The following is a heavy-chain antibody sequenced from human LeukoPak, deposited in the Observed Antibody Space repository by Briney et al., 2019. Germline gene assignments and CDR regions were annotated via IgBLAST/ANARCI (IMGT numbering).Heavy chain of an antibody. CDR2: ISGSGDNT. CDR1: EFTFSNFA. Sequence: GGSLRLSCAASEFTFSNFAMSWVRQAPGKGLEWVSTISGSGDNTYYADSVKGRFTISRDNSKNTLYLQMNSLRAEDTAVYYCGRGHRFCSRGNCNSPVDYWGQGTLVTVSS. V-gene: IGHV3-23*01. CDR3: GRGHRFCSRGNCNSPVDY. D-gene: IGHD2-15*01. J-gene: IGHJ4*02.